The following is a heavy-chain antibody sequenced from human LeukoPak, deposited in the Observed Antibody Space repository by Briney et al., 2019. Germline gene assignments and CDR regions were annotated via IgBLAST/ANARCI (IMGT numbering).Heavy chain of an antibody. J-gene: IGHJ4*02. Sequence: SSETLSLTCTVSGGSISSGGYYWSWIRQPPGKGLEWIGYIYHSGSTYYNPSLKSRVTISVDRSKNRFSLKLSSVTAADTAVYYCARDGDYYDSSGYLFDYWGQGTLVAVSS. V-gene: IGHV4-30-2*01. D-gene: IGHD3-22*01. CDR1: GGSISSGGYY. CDR2: IYHSGST. CDR3: ARDGDYYDSSGYLFDY.